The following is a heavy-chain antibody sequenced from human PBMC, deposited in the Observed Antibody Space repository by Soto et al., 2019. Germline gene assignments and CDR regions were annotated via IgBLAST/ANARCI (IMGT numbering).Heavy chain of an antibody. CDR1: GYTFISSG. D-gene: IGHD1-26*01. Sequence: GASVKVSCKTSGYTFISSGISWVRQAPGQGLEWMGWINPYGGNTHSAQKFQGRVTMTTDTSTGTAYMDLMSLTSDDTAVYYCARDLSRSSGRDYWGQGTLVTVSS. CDR2: INPYGGNT. J-gene: IGHJ4*02. CDR3: ARDLSRSSGRDY. V-gene: IGHV1-18*01.